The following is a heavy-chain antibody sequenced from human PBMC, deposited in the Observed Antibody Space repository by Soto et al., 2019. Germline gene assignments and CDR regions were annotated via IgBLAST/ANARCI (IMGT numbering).Heavy chain of an antibody. CDR3: AANPRYSSGWYGASTSYYYGMDV. Sequence: ASVKVSCKASGYTFTSYGISWVRQAPGQGLEWMGWISAYNGNTNYAQKLQGRVTMTTDTSTSTAYMELRSLRSDDTAVYYCAANPRYSSGWYGASTSYYYGMDVWGQGTTVTVSS. V-gene: IGHV1-18*01. D-gene: IGHD6-19*01. CDR2: ISAYNGNT. J-gene: IGHJ6*02. CDR1: GYTFTSYG.